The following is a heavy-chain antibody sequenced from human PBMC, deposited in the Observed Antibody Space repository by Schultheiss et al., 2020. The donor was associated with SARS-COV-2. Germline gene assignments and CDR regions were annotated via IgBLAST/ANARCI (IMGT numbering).Heavy chain of an antibody. J-gene: IGHJ4*02. D-gene: IGHD3-22*01. CDR1: GYSFSKYW. CDR2: VYPGDSDT. V-gene: IGHV5-51*01. Sequence: GESLKISCKASGYSFSKYWIAWVRQKPETGLELMGIVYPGDSDTRYSPSFQGQVTISADRAAYLKWSSLTASDTAIYYCARVIDHYDTNGYFDYWGQGTLVTVSS. CDR3: ARVIDHYDTNGYFDY.